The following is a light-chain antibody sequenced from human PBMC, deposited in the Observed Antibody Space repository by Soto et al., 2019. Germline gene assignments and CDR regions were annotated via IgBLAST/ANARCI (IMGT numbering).Light chain of an antibody. CDR2: KVS. Sequence: DDQMTQSASAVSVSIEDRVTIACRPSQSTNNWLAWYQQKPGKAPKFLISKVSSLEGGVPSRFSGSGSGTDFTLTIRSLQPEDFATYYCQQPISFPITFGQGTRLEI. CDR1: QSTNNW. V-gene: IGKV1-5*03. CDR3: QQPISFPIT. J-gene: IGKJ5*01.